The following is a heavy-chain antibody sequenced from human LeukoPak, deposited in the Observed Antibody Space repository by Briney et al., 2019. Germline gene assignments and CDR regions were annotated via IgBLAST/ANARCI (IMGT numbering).Heavy chain of an antibody. CDR3: VKLGGYSSSWFLSYFDY. D-gene: IGHD6-13*01. CDR1: GFTFSTYA. CDR2: INSNGGAT. V-gene: IGHV3-64D*09. Sequence: PGGSLRLSCSASGFTFSTYAMHWVRQAPGKGLEFVSSINSNGGATYYADSVKGRFTISRDNSKNTLYLQMSSLRTDDTAVYYCVKLGGYSSSWFLSYFDYWGQGALVTVSS. J-gene: IGHJ4*02.